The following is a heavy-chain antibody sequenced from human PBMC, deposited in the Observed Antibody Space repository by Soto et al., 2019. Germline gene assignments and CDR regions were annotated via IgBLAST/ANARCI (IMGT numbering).Heavy chain of an antibody. CDR1: GFTVSSNY. CDR3: ARCFGGFDAFDI. V-gene: IGHV3-66*02. Sequence: GGSLRLSCAASGFTVSSNYMSWVRQAPGKGLEWVSVIYSGGSTYYADSVKGRFTISRDNTKNTLYLQMNSLRAEDTAVYYCARCFGGFDAFDIWGQGTMVTVSS. D-gene: IGHD3-3*01. CDR2: IYSGGST. J-gene: IGHJ3*02.